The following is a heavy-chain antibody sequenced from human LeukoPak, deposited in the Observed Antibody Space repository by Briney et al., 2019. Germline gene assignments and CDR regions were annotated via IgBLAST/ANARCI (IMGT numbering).Heavy chain of an antibody. CDR2: INPSGGST. J-gene: IGHJ4*02. Sequence: ASVKVSCKASGYTFTGYYMHWVRQAPGQGLEWMGIINPSGGSTSYAQKFQGRVTMTRDMSTSTVYMELSSLRSEDTAVYYCARESGGVGDAYYFDYWGQGTLVTVSS. CDR1: GYTFTGYY. V-gene: IGHV1-46*01. CDR3: ARESGGVGDAYYFDY. D-gene: IGHD1-26*01.